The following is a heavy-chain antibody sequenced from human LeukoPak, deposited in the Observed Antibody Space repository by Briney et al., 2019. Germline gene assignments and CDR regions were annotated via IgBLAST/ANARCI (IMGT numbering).Heavy chain of an antibody. D-gene: IGHD2-2*01. Sequence: PSETLSLTCSVSGGSVSSYYWSWIRQPPGKGLEWIGSIYHSGSTYYNPSLKSRVTISVDTSKNQFSLKLSSVTAADTAVYYCARSKAHLSTSWYGTWFDPWGQGTLVTVSS. CDR1: GGSVSSYY. J-gene: IGHJ5*02. CDR3: ARSKAHLSTSWYGTWFDP. V-gene: IGHV4-59*08. CDR2: IYHSGST.